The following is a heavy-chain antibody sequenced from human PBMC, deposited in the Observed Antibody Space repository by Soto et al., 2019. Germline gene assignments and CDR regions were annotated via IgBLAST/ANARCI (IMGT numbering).Heavy chain of an antibody. J-gene: IGHJ6*03. Sequence: EVQLVESGGGLVQPGGSLRLSCAASGFTFSSYSMNWVRQAPGKGLEWVSYTSSSSSAIYYADSVKGRFTISRDNAKNSMYLQKNTRRAEETPVYYCAQCSRGYSGYDYYYYYYIDVWGKGTTVTVSS. D-gene: IGHD5-12*01. V-gene: IGHV3-48*01. CDR3: AQCSRGYSGYDYYYYYYIDV. CDR2: TSSSSSAI. CDR1: GFTFSSYS.